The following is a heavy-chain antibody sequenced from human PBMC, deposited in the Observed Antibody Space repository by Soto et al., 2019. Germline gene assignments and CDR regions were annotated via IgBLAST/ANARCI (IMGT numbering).Heavy chain of an antibody. V-gene: IGHV1-18*01. CDR2: SSPYNGNT. CDR1: GYIFITYG. CDR3: VRDLAGSSRYSYDX. D-gene: IGHD3-10*01. Sequence: ASVKVSCKTSGYIFITYGISWVRQAPGQGLEWMGRSSPYNGNTNYAQNLQGRVTMTTDTSTSTAYMELRSLRSDDTAVYYCVRDLAGSSRYSYDXWGPGTLGTVSX. J-gene: IGHJ4*02.